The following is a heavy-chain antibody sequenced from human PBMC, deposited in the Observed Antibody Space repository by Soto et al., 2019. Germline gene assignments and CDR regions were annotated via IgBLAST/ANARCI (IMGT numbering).Heavy chain of an antibody. CDR3: ARGGYYDSSGARNYHYYGMNV. CDR1: GYTFISYG. V-gene: IGHV1-18*01. J-gene: IGHJ6*04. Sequence: QAQLVQSGPEVKKPGASVKVSCKASGYTFISYGISWVRQAPGQALEWLGWISPYDYNTKYAQILQGRVSMTTDTSSTTAYMELRSLRSDDTAMYYCARGGYYDSSGARNYHYYGMNVWGSGTTVTVSS. CDR2: ISPYDYNT. D-gene: IGHD3-22*01.